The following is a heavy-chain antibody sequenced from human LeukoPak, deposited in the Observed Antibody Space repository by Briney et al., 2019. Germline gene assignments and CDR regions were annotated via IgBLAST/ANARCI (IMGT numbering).Heavy chain of an antibody. CDR1: GFTFSDYY. CDR3: ARYYYGLAYFDY. D-gene: IGHD3-10*01. J-gene: IGHJ4*02. CDR2: ISSSGSTI. V-gene: IGHV3-11*01. Sequence: PGGSLRLSCAASGFTFSDYYMNWILQAPGKGLEWVSYISSSGSTIYYADSVKGRFTISRDNAKNSLYLQMNSLRAEDTAVYYCARYYYGLAYFDYWGQGTLVTVSS.